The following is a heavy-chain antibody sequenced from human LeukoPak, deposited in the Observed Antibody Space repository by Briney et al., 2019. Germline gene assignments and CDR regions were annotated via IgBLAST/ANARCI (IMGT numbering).Heavy chain of an antibody. Sequence: GGSLRPSCAASGFTFSSHTMSWVRQAPGKGLEWVSAIGGSGDSTYYADSVKGRFTISRDNSQNTLYLQMNSLRAEDTAVYYCATWGSSSSPLPSMDVWGQGTTVTVSS. CDR2: IGGSGDST. CDR1: GFTFSSHT. CDR3: ATWGSSSSPLPSMDV. D-gene: IGHD6-13*01. V-gene: IGHV3-23*01. J-gene: IGHJ6*02.